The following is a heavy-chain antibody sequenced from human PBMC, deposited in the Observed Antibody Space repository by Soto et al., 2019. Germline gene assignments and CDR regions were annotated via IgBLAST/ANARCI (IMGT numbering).Heavy chain of an antibody. CDR3: ARDMIGDYFDY. CDR2: IYYSGST. CDR1: GAPITINY. J-gene: IGHJ4*02. D-gene: IGHD3-22*01. V-gene: IGHV4-59*01. Sequence: PSETLSLTCTVSGAPITINYWSWIRQAPGKGLEWIGYIYYSGSTNYNPSLESRVTISVDTSKNQFSLKLSSVTAADTAVYYCARDMIGDYFDYWGQGTLVTVSS.